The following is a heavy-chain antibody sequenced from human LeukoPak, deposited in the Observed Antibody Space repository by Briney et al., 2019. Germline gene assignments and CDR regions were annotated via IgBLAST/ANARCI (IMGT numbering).Heavy chain of an antibody. J-gene: IGHJ4*02. Sequence: RGSLRLSCAASGFTFDDYDMSWVRQAPGKGLEWVSGINWNGGDTAYADSVKGRFAISRDNAKNSLYLQMNSLRAEDTALYYCARDLPQIEYWGRGTLVTVSS. CDR2: INWNGGDT. CDR3: ARDLPQIEY. V-gene: IGHV3-20*04. CDR1: GFTFDDYD. D-gene: IGHD3-22*01.